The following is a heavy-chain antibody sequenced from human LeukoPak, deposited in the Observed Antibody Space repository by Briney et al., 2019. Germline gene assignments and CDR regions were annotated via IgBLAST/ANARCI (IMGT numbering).Heavy chain of an antibody. Sequence: PGGSLRLSCAASGFTFSSYTMSWVRQAPGKGLEWVSAISGSGGSTYYADSVKGRFTISRDNSKNTLYLQMNSLRAEDTAVYYCAKDWMNYYGSGSYLDYWGQGTLVTVSS. D-gene: IGHD3-10*01. CDR1: GFTFSSYT. J-gene: IGHJ4*02. CDR3: AKDWMNYYGSGSYLDY. V-gene: IGHV3-23*01. CDR2: ISGSGGST.